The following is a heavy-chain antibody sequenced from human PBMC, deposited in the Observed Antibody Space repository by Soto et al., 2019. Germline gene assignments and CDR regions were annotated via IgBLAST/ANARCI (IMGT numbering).Heavy chain of an antibody. Sequence: QVQLVQSGAEVKKPGALVKVSCKASGDTFTRCGISWVRQAPGQGLEWMGWISAYNAKTDYAQKFQGRVTLTTDTSTSTAYMELRSLRSDDTAVYYCYAADFYYYGMDVWGPGTTVTVSS. D-gene: IGHD2-2*01. J-gene: IGHJ6*02. CDR3: YAADFYYYGMDV. CDR1: GDTFTRCG. CDR2: ISAYNAKT. V-gene: IGHV1-18*01.